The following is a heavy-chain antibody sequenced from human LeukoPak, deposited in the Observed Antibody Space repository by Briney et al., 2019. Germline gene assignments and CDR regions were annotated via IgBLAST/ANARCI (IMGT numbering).Heavy chain of an antibody. Sequence: GGPLRLPCAASGFTFSSYGLHWVPQAPGKGVEWVAIISYDGTNTYYADSVKGRFTISRDNSKNTLYLQMNSLRAEDTAVYYCAKVGPQWLVLDYWGQGTVVTVSS. CDR1: GFTFSSYG. CDR3: AKVGPQWLVLDY. J-gene: IGHJ4*02. V-gene: IGHV3-30*18. D-gene: IGHD6-19*01. CDR2: ISYDGTNT.